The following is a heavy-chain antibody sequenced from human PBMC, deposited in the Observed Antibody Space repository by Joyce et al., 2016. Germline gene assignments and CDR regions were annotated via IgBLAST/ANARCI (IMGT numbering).Heavy chain of an antibody. D-gene: IGHD6-13*01. J-gene: IGHJ4*02. CDR2: RSDDGSNK. Sequence: QVQLVESGGGVVQPGRSLRLSCAASGFTFSNYGMHWVRQAPGKGLEGVAVRSDDGSNKYYVDSVKGRFTISRDNSKNTLYLQMNSLRPEDTAVYYCARALGWDSNSCHDYWGQGTLVTVSS. V-gene: IGHV3-30*03. CDR1: GFTFSNYG. CDR3: ARALGWDSNSCHDY.